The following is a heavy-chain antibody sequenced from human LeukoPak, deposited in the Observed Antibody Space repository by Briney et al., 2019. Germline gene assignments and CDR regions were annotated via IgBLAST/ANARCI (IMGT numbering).Heavy chain of an antibody. D-gene: IGHD6-19*01. CDR1: GFTFSSYG. CDR3: ANPSGGAYSSGWYGFDY. Sequence: GGSLRLSCAASGFTFSSYGMHWVRQAPGKGLEWVAVISYDGSNKYYADSVKGRFTISRDNSKNTLYLQMNSLRAEDTAVYYCANPSGGAYSSGWYGFDYWGQGTLVTVPS. V-gene: IGHV3-30*18. J-gene: IGHJ4*02. CDR2: ISYDGSNK.